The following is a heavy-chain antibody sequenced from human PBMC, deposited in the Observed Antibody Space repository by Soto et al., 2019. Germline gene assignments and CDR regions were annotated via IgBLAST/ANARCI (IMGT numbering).Heavy chain of an antibody. V-gene: IGHV4-39*01. Sequence: SETLSLTCTVSGGSISSSSYYWGWIRQPPGKGLEWIGSIYYSGTTYYNPSLNSRVTVSVDTSKNQFSLKVTSVTAADTAVYYCARLHGFCFRSGGHGHYAMDVWGKGTRVTVSS. CDR3: ARLHGFCFRSGGHGHYAMDV. CDR2: IYYSGTT. CDR1: GGSISSSSYY. D-gene: IGHD3-3*01. J-gene: IGHJ6*04.